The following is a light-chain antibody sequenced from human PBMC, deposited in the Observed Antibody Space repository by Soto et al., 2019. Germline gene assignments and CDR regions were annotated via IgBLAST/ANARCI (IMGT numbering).Light chain of an antibody. J-gene: IGKJ1*01. V-gene: IGKV1-5*03. Sequence: IQLTQSPSSLSASVGDRVAITCRASQGISNYLGWYQQKPGKAPKLLIYKASSLESGVPSRFSGSGSGTEFTLTISSLQLDDFATYYCQQYNSYPWTFGQGTKVDIK. CDR2: KAS. CDR3: QQYNSYPWT. CDR1: QGISNY.